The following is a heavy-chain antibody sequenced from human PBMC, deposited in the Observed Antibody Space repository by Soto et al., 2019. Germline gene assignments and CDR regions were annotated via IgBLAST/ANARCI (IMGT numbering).Heavy chain of an antibody. CDR2: IGGRATSA. V-gene: IGHV3-23*01. D-gene: IGHD3-22*01. J-gene: IGHJ4*02. Sequence: EVQLLESGGGLVQPGGSLRLSCAASGFTFSNYAMSWVRQAPAKGLEWVSGIGGRATSAYYADSVKGRFAISRDNSYNTLFLQLNSLRAEDTAVYYCAKSRYSDSSGDFYDFWGQGTLVSVSS. CDR3: AKSRYSDSSGDFYDF. CDR1: GFTFSNYA.